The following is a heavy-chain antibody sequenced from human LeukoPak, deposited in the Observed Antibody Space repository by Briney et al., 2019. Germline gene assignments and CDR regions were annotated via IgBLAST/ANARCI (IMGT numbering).Heavy chain of an antibody. D-gene: IGHD2-15*01. Sequence: SGGSLRLSCAASGFTFSSYAMSWVRQAPGKGLEWVSAISGSGGSTYYADSVKGRFTISRDNSKNTLYLQMNSLRAEDTAVYYCTTCSGGSCYSPSGYYYGMDVWGQGTTVTVSS. CDR1: GFTFSSYA. CDR3: TTCSGGSCYSPSGYYYGMDV. V-gene: IGHV3-23*01. CDR2: ISGSGGST. J-gene: IGHJ6*02.